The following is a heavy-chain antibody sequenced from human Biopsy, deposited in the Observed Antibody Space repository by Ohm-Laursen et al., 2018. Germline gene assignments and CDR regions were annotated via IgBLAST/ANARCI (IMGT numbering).Heavy chain of an antibody. CDR2: ISASGTHI. J-gene: IGHJ4*02. CDR3: ARDGEAKYCKHGVCPSDF. Sequence: SLRLSCTASGFSFCGFSMNWVRQAPGKGLEWVSSISASGTHIYYTDSVKGRFTVSRDNGKNSVYLQMSSLRVEDTAVYYCARDGEAKYCKHGVCPSDFWGQGTLVTVSS. D-gene: IGHD2-8*01. CDR1: GFSFCGFS. V-gene: IGHV3-21*01.